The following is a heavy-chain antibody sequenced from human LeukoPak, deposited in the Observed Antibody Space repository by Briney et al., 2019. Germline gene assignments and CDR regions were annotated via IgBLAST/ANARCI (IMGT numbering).Heavy chain of an antibody. D-gene: IGHD2/OR15-2a*01. CDR2: VRSKASNYAT. Sequence: HPGGSLRLSCEASGFSFSGFVLSWVRRASGKGPEWVGRVRSKASNYATVFAESMEGRFTISRDDSKNTVYLHMNSLKSEDTAVYYCTRGFSDYFDYWGQGTLVTVSS. CDR3: TRGFSDYFDY. J-gene: IGHJ4*02. V-gene: IGHV3-73*01. CDR1: GFSFSGFV.